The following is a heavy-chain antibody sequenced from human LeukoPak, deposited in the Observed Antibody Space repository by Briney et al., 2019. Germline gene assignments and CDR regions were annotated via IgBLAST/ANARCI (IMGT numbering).Heavy chain of an antibody. D-gene: IGHD5-18*01. CDR2: ISGSGGST. J-gene: IGHJ5*02. CDR3: AKVTAWFDP. V-gene: IGHV3-23*01. CDR1: GGSFSGYY. Sequence: ETLSLTCAVYGGSFSGYYWSWVRQAPGKGLEWVSAISGSGGSTYYADSVKGRFTISRDNSKNTLYLQMNSLRAEDTAVYYCAKVTAWFDPWGQGTLVTVSS.